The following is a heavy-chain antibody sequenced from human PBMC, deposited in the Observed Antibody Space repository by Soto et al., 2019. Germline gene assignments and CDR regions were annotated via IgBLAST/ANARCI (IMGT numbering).Heavy chain of an antibody. J-gene: IGHJ4*02. D-gene: IGHD3-16*01. CDR1: GGSISSGGYY. CDR2: IYYSGST. Sequence: PSETLSLTCTVSGGSISSGGYYWSWIRQHPGKGLEWIGYIYYSGSTYYNPSLKSRVTISVDTSKNQFSLKLSSVTAADTPVYYGVRGGRSTFGTVSVFHYCGPGTLVTLSS. V-gene: IGHV4-31*03. CDR3: VRGGRSTFGTVSVFHY.